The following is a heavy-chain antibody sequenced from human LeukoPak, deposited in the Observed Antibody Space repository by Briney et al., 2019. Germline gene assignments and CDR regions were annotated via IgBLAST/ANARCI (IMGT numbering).Heavy chain of an antibody. CDR1: GYTFTSYG. J-gene: IGHJ4*02. CDR3: ARMLTYYDSSGYRGNKYFDY. CDR2: ISAYNGNT. D-gene: IGHD3-22*01. Sequence: ASVKVSCKASGYTFTSYGISWVRRAPGQGLEWMRWISAYNGNTNYAQKLQGRVTMTTDTSTSTAYMELRSLRSDDTAVYYCARMLTYYDSSGYRGNKYFDYWGQGTLVTVSS. V-gene: IGHV1-18*01.